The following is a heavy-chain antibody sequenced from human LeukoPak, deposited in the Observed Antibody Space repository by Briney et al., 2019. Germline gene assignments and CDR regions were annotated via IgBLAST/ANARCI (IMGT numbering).Heavy chain of an antibody. V-gene: IGHV4-39*01. Sequence: SETLSLTCTVSGGSISSSSHYWSWIRQPPGEGLEWIASVYYSGRTYYNPSLKSRVTISVDTSKNQFSLKLSPVTAADTAVFYCVRYVVSGSGIYYFDYWGQGTLVAVSS. CDR3: VRYVVSGSGIYYFDY. J-gene: IGHJ4*02. CDR2: VYYSGRT. D-gene: IGHD3-10*01. CDR1: GGSISSSSHY.